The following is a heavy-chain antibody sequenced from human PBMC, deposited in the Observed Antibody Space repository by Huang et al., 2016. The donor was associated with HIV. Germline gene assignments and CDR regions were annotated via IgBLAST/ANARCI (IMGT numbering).Heavy chain of an antibody. D-gene: IGHD3-10*01. CDR3: ARFGKRLPMLRGEDVIGDI. CDR2: ISYDGNDK. J-gene: IGHJ3*02. Sequence: QVQLVESGGGVVQPGRSLRLSCAASGFTLSDYAIHWFRQAPGKGLEWVALISYDGNDKFYSDAFRGRFTIARDNLNNTLYLQMNSLRHEDTALYYCARFGKRLPMLRGEDVIGDIWGQGTMVSVSS. CDR1: GFTLSDYA. V-gene: IGHV3-30-3*01.